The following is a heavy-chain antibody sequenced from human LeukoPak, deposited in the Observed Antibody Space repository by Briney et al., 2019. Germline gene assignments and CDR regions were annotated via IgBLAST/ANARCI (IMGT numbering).Heavy chain of an antibody. Sequence: GRSLRLSCAASGFTLSRHAMHWVRQAPGKGLEYVSAISSNGGSTYYANSVKGRFTISRDNSKNTLYLQMGSLRAEDMAVYYCAREAVGAAIDYWGQGTLVTVSS. J-gene: IGHJ4*02. D-gene: IGHD1-26*01. CDR3: AREAVGAAIDY. CDR1: GFTLSRHA. V-gene: IGHV3-64*01. CDR2: ISSNGGST.